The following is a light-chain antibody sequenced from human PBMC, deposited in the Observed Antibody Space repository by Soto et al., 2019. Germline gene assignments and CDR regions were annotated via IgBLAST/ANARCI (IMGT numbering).Light chain of an antibody. CDR3: QQSFSIPGFT. CDR1: QSFSDY. Sequence: IQLTQSPSTLSASVGDRITITCRASQSFSDYLAWYRQRPGKAPELLIYASSTVQTGVPSRFSGSGSGTDFALTISSLQPEDFATYYCQQSFSIPGFTFGPGTKVDI. CDR2: ASS. J-gene: IGKJ3*01. V-gene: IGKV1-39*01.